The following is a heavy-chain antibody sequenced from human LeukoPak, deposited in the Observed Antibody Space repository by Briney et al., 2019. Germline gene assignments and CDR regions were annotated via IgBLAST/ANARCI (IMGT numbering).Heavy chain of an antibody. Sequence: KTSETLSLTCTVSGYSISSGYYWGWIRQPPGKGLEWIGSIYHSGSTYYNPSLKSRVTISVDTSKNQFSLKLSSVTAADTAVYYCARDPPCGSSSFGGPLCSEFDPWGQGTLVTVSS. CDR1: GYSISSGYY. CDR3: ARDPPCGSSSFGGPLCSEFDP. J-gene: IGHJ5*02. D-gene: IGHD6-6*01. V-gene: IGHV4-38-2*02. CDR2: IYHSGST.